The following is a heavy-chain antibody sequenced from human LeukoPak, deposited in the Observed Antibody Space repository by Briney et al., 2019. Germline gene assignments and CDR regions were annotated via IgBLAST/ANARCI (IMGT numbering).Heavy chain of an antibody. J-gene: IGHJ4*02. CDR2: INHSGST. V-gene: IGHV4-34*01. CDR1: GGSFSGYY. CDR3: ARGVATMIVVVIAGYYFDY. Sequence: SETLSLTCAVYGGSFSGYYWSWIRQPPGKGLEWIGEINHSGSTNYNPSLKSRVTISVDTSKNQLSLKLSSVTAADAAVYYCARGVATMIVVVIAGYYFDYWGQGTLVTVSS. D-gene: IGHD3-22*01.